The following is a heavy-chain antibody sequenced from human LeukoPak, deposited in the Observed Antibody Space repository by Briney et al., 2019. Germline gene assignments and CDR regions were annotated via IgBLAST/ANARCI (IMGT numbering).Heavy chain of an antibody. CDR2: INHSGSA. CDR1: GGSFSDYN. CDR3: AREFGYYGSGNYDWFDP. J-gene: IGHJ5*02. Sequence: SETLSLTCAVSGGSFSDYNWSWIRQPPGKGLEWIGKINHSGSANYNPSLKSRVTISVDTSKNHFSLKLSSVTAADTAVYYCAREFGYYGSGNYDWFDPWGQGTLVTVSS. V-gene: IGHV4-34*01. D-gene: IGHD3-10*01.